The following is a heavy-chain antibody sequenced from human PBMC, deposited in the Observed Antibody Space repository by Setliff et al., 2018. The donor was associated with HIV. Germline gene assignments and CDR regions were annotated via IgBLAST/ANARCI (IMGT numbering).Heavy chain of an antibody. D-gene: IGHD2-15*01. Sequence: SVKVSCKASGGTFSSYAISWVRQAPGQGLEWMGGVIPIFGTANYAQNFQGRVTMTRDTSTNTVYMDLSSLKSEDTAVYYCVREARGGYFDYWGQGTLVTVSS. J-gene: IGHJ4*02. CDR3: VREARGGYFDY. CDR1: GGTFSSYA. CDR2: VIPIFGTA. V-gene: IGHV1-69*05.